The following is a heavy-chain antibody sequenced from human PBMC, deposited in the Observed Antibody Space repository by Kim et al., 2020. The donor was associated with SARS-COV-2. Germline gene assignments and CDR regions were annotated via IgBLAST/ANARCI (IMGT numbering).Heavy chain of an antibody. V-gene: IGHV3-21*01. CDR2: ISSSGSYI. D-gene: IGHD6-19*01. CDR1: GFTFSSYS. CDR3: ARVLTSGWSYFDY. J-gene: IGHJ4*02. Sequence: GGSLRLSCAASGFTFSSYSMNWVRQAPGKGLEWISSISSSGSYIYYADSMKGRFTISRDNARASLYLQMNSLRAEDTAVYYRARVLTSGWSYFDYWGQGT.